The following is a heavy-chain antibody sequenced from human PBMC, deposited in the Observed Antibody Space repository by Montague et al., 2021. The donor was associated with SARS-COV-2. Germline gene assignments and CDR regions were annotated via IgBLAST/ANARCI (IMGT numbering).Heavy chain of an antibody. Sequence: SETLSLTCAVYGGSFSGYYWSWIRQPPGKGLEWIGEINDSGSTYYNPSLKSRVTISIDQSKNYFSLNLTSMTAADTAVYYCGGTWVYFSPVDVWGQGTTVIVSS. CDR3: GGTWVYFSPVDV. CDR1: GGSFSGYY. J-gene: IGHJ6*02. V-gene: IGHV4-34*01. CDR2: INDSGST. D-gene: IGHD3-3*01.